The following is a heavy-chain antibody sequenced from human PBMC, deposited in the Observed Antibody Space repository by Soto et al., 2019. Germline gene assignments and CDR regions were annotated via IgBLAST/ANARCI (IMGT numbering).Heavy chain of an antibody. CDR2: IKTDGSEE. Sequence: LRLSCAASGFTFSHYWMCWVRQAPGKGLEWVANIKTDGSEEYYVDSVKGRFTVSRDNTKNSLYLQMNSLRVEDTAVYYCTRGNWFSIDIWGQGTTGTVSS. CDR1: GFTFSHYW. D-gene: IGHD3-10*01. J-gene: IGHJ3*02. CDR3: TRGNWFSIDI. V-gene: IGHV3-7*01.